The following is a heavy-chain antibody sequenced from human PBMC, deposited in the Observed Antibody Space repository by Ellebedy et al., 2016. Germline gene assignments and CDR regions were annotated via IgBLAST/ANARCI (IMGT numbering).Heavy chain of an antibody. CDR3: ARGVEMATIVWYFDL. V-gene: IGHV1-18*01. Sequence: ASVKVSCKASGYTFTSYGISWVRQAPGQGLEWMGWISAYNGNTNYAQKLQGRVTMTTDTSTSTAYMELRSLRSDDTAVYYCARGVEMATIVWYFDLWGRGTLVTVSS. J-gene: IGHJ2*01. CDR1: GYTFTSYG. CDR2: ISAYNGNT. D-gene: IGHD5-24*01.